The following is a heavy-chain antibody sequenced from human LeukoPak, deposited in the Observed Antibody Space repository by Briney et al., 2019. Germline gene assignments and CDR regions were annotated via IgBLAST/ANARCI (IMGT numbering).Heavy chain of an antibody. J-gene: IGHJ4*02. CDR1: GFTFSSYG. V-gene: IGHV3-30*18. CDR3: AKDRLGFRIDYYFDY. Sequence: GSLRLSCAASGFTFSSYGMHWVRQAPGKGLEWVAVISFDGSNKYYTDSVKGRFTISRDNSKNTLYLQMNSLRAEDTAVYYCAKDRLGFRIDYYFDYWGQGTLVTVSS. D-gene: IGHD3-16*01. CDR2: ISFDGSNK.